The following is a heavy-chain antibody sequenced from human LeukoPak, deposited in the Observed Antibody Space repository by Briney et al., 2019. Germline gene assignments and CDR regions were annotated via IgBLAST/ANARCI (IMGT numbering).Heavy chain of an antibody. CDR3: ARKATAMVMDY. CDR2: INPSGGST. D-gene: IGHD5-18*01. CDR1: GYTFTSYY. V-gene: IGHV1-46*01. Sequence: ASVKVSCKASGYTFTSYYMHWVRQAPGQGLEWMGIINPSGGSTSYAQKFQGRVTMTTDTSTSTAYMELRSLRSDDTAVYYCARKATAMVMDYWGQGTLVTVSS. J-gene: IGHJ4*02.